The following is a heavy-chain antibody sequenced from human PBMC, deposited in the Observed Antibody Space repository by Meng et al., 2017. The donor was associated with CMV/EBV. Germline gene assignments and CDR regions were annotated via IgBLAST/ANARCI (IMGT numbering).Heavy chain of an antibody. CDR1: GYSFTSYW. D-gene: IGHD3-10*01. J-gene: IGHJ4*02. CDR3: ARSTGIWFGELFLDY. CDR2: IYPGDSDT. Sequence: GESLKISCKGSGYSFTSYWIGWVRQMPGKGLEWMGIIYPGDSDTRYSPSFQGQVTISADKSISTAYLQWSSLKASDTAMYYCARSTGIWFGELFLDYWGQGTLVTVPQ. V-gene: IGHV5-51*01.